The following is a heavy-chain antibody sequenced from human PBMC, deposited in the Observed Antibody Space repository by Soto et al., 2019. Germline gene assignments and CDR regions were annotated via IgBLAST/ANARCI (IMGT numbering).Heavy chain of an antibody. Sequence: QVQLVESGGGEVQPGRSLTLSCAASGFTFSTYGIHWVRQTPGKGLEWVAVISYDGTNKFYSDSVKGRFTISRDNFKNTLTLQMNSLRADDTAVYSCAKDLQSYGDYDYYCYGMDVWGLGTRVTVSS. CDR2: ISYDGTNK. J-gene: IGHJ6*02. CDR1: GFTFSTYG. CDR3: AKDLQSYGDYDYYCYGMDV. V-gene: IGHV3-30*18. D-gene: IGHD4-17*01.